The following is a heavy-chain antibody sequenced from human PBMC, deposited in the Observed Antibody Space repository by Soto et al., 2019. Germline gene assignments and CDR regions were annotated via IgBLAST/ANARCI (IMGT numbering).Heavy chain of an antibody. CDR3: AREVVAAAGNYWFDP. CDR2: INHSGST. CDR1: GGSFSGYY. Sequence: PSETLSLTCAVYGGSFSGYYWSWIRQPPGKGLEWIGEINHSGSTNYNPSLKSRVTISVDTSKNQFSLKLSSVTAADTAVYYCAREVVAAAGNYWFDPWGQGTLVTVSS. D-gene: IGHD6-13*01. J-gene: IGHJ5*02. V-gene: IGHV4-34*01.